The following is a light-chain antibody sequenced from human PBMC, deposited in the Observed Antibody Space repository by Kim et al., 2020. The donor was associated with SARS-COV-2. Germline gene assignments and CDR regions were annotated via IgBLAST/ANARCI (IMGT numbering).Light chain of an antibody. V-gene: IGLV6-57*03. CDR1: SGSIEDKY. CDR3: QSYNRDNVL. Sequence: KTVTITGTRSSGSIEDKYVQWYQQRPGGVPTVVIYEDDQRPSGVSDRFSGSIANSSNSASLTISGLRTEDEADYYCQSYNRDNVLFGGGTQLTVL. CDR2: EDD. J-gene: IGLJ2*01.